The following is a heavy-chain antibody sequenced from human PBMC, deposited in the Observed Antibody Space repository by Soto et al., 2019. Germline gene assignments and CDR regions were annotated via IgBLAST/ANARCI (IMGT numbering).Heavy chain of an antibody. V-gene: IGHV1-8*02. CDR1: GYTFTGYY. D-gene: IGHD3-10*01. J-gene: IGHJ6*02. CDR3: AREGFRGMDV. Sequence: GASVKVSCKASGYTFTGYYMHWVRQAPGQGLEWMGWMNPNSGNTAYAQKFQGRVTMTRNTSISTAYMELSSLRSDDTAVYYCAREGFRGMDVWGQGTTVTVSS. CDR2: MNPNSGNT.